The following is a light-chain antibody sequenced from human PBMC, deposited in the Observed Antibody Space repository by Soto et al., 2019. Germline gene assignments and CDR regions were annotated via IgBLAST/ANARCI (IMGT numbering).Light chain of an antibody. CDR1: QSISRY. CDR3: QHTYTSPPWT. Sequence: DIQMTQSPSSVSASAGDRVTISCRASQSISRYLNWDQQKPGKAPKLLIYAASSLQSGVPSRFSGSGSQTDFTLTISSLQPEDFATYYCQHTYTSPPWTFGQGTKVDIK. J-gene: IGKJ1*01. CDR2: AAS. V-gene: IGKV1-39*01.